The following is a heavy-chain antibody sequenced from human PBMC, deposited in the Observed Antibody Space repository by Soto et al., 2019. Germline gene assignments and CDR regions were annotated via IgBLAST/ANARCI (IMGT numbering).Heavy chain of an antibody. CDR1: GGTFSSYA. CDR3: ARGRRDYYDSSGFSADY. V-gene: IGHV1-69*13. CDR2: IIPIFGTA. Sequence: SVKVSCKASGGTFSSYAISWVRQAPGQGLEWMGGIIPIFGTANYAQKFQGRVTITADESTSTAYMELSSLRSEDTAVYYCARGRRDYYDSSGFSADYWGQGTL. D-gene: IGHD3-22*01. J-gene: IGHJ4*02.